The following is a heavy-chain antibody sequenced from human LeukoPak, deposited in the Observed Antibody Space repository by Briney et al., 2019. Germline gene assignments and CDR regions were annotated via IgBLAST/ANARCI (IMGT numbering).Heavy chain of an antibody. CDR3: ARELGHYDILTGYYRGYFDY. CDR1: GYTFTSYG. D-gene: IGHD3-9*01. J-gene: IGHJ4*02. V-gene: IGHV1-69*05. CDR2: IIPIFGTA. Sequence: SVKASCKASGYTFTSYGISWVRQAPGQGLEWMGGIIPIFGTANYAQKFQGRVTITTDESTSTAFMELSSLRSEDTAVYYCARELGHYDILTGYYRGYFDYWGQGTLVTVSS.